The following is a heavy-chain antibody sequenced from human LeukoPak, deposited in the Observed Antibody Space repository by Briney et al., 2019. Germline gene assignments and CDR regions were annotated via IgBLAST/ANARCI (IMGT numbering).Heavy chain of an antibody. Sequence: SETLSLTCTVSGGSISSYYWSWIRQPPGKGPEWIGEINHSGSTNYNPSLKSRVTISVDTSKNQFSLKLSSVTAADTAVYYCARLARYSSGWYPRLDYYYYYMDVWGKGTTVTISS. J-gene: IGHJ6*03. CDR3: ARLARYSSGWYPRLDYYYYYMDV. D-gene: IGHD6-19*01. V-gene: IGHV4-34*01. CDR2: INHSGST. CDR1: GGSISSYY.